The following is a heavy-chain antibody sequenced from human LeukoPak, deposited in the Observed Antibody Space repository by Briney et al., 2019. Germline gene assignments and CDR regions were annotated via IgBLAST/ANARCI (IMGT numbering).Heavy chain of an antibody. CDR3: ARDTITVTTPYFDY. Sequence: ASVKVSCKASGYTFTGYYIDWVRQAPGQGLEWMGWINSDSGGTNYAQKFQGRVTMTRDTSSSTAYMELSSLRSDDTAFYYCARDTITVTTPYFDYWGQGTLVTVPS. CDR1: GYTFTGYY. J-gene: IGHJ4*02. V-gene: IGHV1-2*02. D-gene: IGHD4-17*01. CDR2: INSDSGGT.